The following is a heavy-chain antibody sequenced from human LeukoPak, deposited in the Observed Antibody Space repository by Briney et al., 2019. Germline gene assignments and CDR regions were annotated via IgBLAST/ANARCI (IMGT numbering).Heavy chain of an antibody. Sequence: ASVKVSCKASGYTFTGYYMHWVRQAPGQGLEWMGWINPNSGGTNYAQKFQGWVTMTRDTSISTAYMELSRLRSDDTAVYYCARGKEPYYYGSGSYGPYDYWGQGTLLTVSS. V-gene: IGHV1-2*04. CDR2: INPNSGGT. D-gene: IGHD3-10*01. CDR1: GYTFTGYY. CDR3: ARGKEPYYYGSGSYGPYDY. J-gene: IGHJ4*02.